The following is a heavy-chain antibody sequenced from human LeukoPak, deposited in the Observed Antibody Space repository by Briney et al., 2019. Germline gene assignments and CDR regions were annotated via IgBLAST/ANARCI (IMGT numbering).Heavy chain of an antibody. CDR2: ISWNSGTI. D-gene: IGHD5-24*01. Sequence: GGSLRLSCAASGFTFDNYAMNWVRHVPGKGLEWISLISWNSGTIGYADSVKGRFTISRDNAKNTLTLQMNSLRVEDTAVYFCARDWVYKIDYWGRGTLVTVSS. CDR3: ARDWVYKIDY. J-gene: IGHJ4*02. V-gene: IGHV3-9*01. CDR1: GFTFDNYA.